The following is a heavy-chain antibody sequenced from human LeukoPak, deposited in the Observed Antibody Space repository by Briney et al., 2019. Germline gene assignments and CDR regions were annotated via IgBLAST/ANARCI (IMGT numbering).Heavy chain of an antibody. V-gene: IGHV3-23*01. CDR3: AKVTGSGSYLADAFDI. D-gene: IGHD3-10*01. CDR1: GLTFSSYG. Sequence: GGSLRLSCAASGLTFSSYGMNWVRQAPGKGLEWVSAISGSGDSTYHADSVRGRFTVSRDNSKNTLYLQMKSLSAEDTAVYYCAKVTGSGSYLADAFDIWGHGTVVTVSS. CDR2: ISGSGDST. J-gene: IGHJ3*02.